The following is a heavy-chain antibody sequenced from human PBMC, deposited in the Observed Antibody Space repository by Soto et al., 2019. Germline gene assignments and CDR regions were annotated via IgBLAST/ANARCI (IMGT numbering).Heavy chain of an antibody. CDR1: GFTFRSYG. V-gene: IGHV3-33*01. J-gene: IGHJ4*02. CDR2: IWHDGSNQ. CDR3: ARERGQIDY. Sequence: QVQLVESGGGVVQPGRSLRLSCAASGFTFRSYGMQWFRQAPGKGLAWVAVIWHDGSNQYYADSVKGRFTISRDNSNDTLYLQLNSLRAEDTAVYYCARERGQIDYWGQGTLVTVSS.